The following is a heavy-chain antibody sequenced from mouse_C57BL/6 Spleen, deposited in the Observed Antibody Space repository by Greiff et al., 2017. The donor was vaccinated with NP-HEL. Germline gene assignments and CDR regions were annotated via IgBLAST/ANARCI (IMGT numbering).Heavy chain of an antibody. CDR2: IWSGGST. CDR3: ARNTWGYFDY. V-gene: IGHV2-2*01. D-gene: IGHD4-1*01. Sequence: VQLQQSGPGLVQPSQSLSITCTVSGFSLTSYGVHWVRQSPGKGLEWLGVIWSGGSTDYNAACISRLSISKDNSKSQVFFKMNSLQADDTAIYYCARNTWGYFDYWGQGTTLTVSS. CDR1: GFSLTSYG. J-gene: IGHJ2*01.